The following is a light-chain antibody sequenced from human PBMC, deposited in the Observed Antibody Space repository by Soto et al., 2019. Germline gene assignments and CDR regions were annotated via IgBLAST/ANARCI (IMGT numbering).Light chain of an antibody. CDR2: KVS. J-gene: IGKJ2*01. V-gene: IGKV2-30*02. CDR3: VQASHWPYT. CDR1: QSLVHSNGGTF. Sequence: DVVMTQSPLSLPVTLGQPASISCRSSQSLVHSNGGTFLNWFHQRPGQSPRRLIYKVSNRDSGVPDRFSGSASGTDFTLKISRVEAEDVGVYYRVQASHWPYTFGQGTKLEI.